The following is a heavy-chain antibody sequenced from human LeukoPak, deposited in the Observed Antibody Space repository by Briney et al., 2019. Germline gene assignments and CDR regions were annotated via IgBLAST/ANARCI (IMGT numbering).Heavy chain of an antibody. Sequence: PSETLSLTCTVSGGSISSGSYYWSWIRQPAGKGLEWIGRIYTSGSTNYNPSLKSRVTISVGTSKNQFSLKLSSVTAADTAVYYCAKDGARGSSRWERYAHAGIDYWGQGTLVTVSS. D-gene: IGHD4-23*01. CDR1: GGSISSGSYY. CDR3: AKDGARGSSRWERYAHAGIDY. CDR2: IYTSGST. J-gene: IGHJ4*02. V-gene: IGHV4-61*02.